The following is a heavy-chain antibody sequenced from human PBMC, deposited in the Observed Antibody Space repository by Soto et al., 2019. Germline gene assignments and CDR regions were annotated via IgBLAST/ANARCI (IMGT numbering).Heavy chain of an antibody. D-gene: IGHD3-10*01. CDR1: GGSISSGGYY. Sequence: QVQLQESGPGLVKPSQTLSLTCTVSGGSISSGGYYWSWIRQHPGRVLEWIGYIYYSGSTYYNPSLKSRVTISVDTSKNRFSLKLSSLTAADTAVYYCARLTSGPVYFDCWGQGTLVTVSS. CDR3: ARLTSGPVYFDC. CDR2: IYYSGST. J-gene: IGHJ4*02. V-gene: IGHV4-31*03.